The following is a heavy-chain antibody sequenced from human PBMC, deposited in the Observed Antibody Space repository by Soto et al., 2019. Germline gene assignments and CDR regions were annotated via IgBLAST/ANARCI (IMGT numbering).Heavy chain of an antibody. CDR3: ARARGSSGYYYVYYYYGMDV. D-gene: IGHD3-22*01. J-gene: IGHJ6*02. Sequence: KASETLSLTCTVSGGSISSGGYYWSWIRQHPGKGLEWIGYIYYSGSTYYNPSLKSRVTISVDTSKNQFSLKLSSVTAADTAVYYCARARGSSGYYYVYYYYGMDVWGQGTTVTVSS. V-gene: IGHV4-31*03. CDR1: GGSISSGGYY. CDR2: IYYSGST.